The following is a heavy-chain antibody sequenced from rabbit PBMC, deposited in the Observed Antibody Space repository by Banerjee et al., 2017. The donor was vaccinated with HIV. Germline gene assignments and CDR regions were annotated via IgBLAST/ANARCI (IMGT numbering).Heavy chain of an antibody. CDR1: GSDISSYS. CDR2: IYAGSSGST. Sequence: QEQLEESGGDLVKPGASLTLTCTASGSDISSYSMCWVRQAPGKGLEWIGCIYAGSSGSTYYASWAKGRFTISKTSSTTVTLQMTSLTAADTATYFCARDYAFGYDDYGGYFNLWGPGTLVTVS. J-gene: IGHJ4*01. V-gene: IGHV1S45*01. D-gene: IGHD2-1*01. CDR3: ARDYAFGYDDYGGYFNL.